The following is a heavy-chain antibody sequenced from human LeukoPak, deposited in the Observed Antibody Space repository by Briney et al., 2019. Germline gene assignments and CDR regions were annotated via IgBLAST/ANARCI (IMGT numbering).Heavy chain of an antibody. Sequence: GGSLRLSCAASGFTFSSYGMHWVRQAPGKGLEWVAVIWYDGSNKYYADSVKGRFTISRDNSKNTLYLQMNSLRAEDTAVYYCARSSGYKQSYRYYFDYWGQGTLVTVSS. CDR2: IWYDGSNK. CDR3: ARSSGYKQSYRYYFDY. J-gene: IGHJ4*02. CDR1: GFTFSSYG. V-gene: IGHV3-33*01. D-gene: IGHD1-1*01.